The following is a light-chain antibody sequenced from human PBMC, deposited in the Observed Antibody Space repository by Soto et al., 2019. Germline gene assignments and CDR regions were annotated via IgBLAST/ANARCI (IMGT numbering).Light chain of an antibody. CDR3: AAWDDSLNAVI. Sequence: QLVLTQPPSMSEAPRQRVTISCSGSSFNIGNNAVSWYQQFPGKAPRLLIYSDSLLSSGVSDRFSGSKSGTSASLAISGLQSEDEADYYCAAWDDSLNAVIFGGGTKVTVL. CDR1: SFNIGNNA. CDR2: SDS. J-gene: IGLJ2*01. V-gene: IGLV1-36*01.